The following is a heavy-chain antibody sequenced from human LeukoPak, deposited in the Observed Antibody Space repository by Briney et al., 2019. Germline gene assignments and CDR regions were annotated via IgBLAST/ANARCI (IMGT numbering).Heavy chain of an antibody. CDR3: ARLGDRQVLGN. J-gene: IGHJ4*02. V-gene: IGHV3-13*01. Sequence: GGSLRLSCAASGFTYRTYDMHWVRQAPGKGLEWVALIGSHGDTYHSASVKGRFTISRENARNSLYLQMDSLRAGDTAMYYCARLGDRQVLGNWGQGTLVTVSS. CDR1: GFTYRTYD. D-gene: IGHD6-6*01. CDR2: IGSHGDT.